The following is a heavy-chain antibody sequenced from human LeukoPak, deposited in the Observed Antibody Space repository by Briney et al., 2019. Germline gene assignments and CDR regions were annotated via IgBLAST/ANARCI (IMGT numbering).Heavy chain of an antibody. J-gene: IGHJ5*02. V-gene: IGHV3-23*01. CDR3: AKDVLDVTLRVGIVGLFDP. D-gene: IGHD1-26*01. Sequence: PGGSLRLSCAASGFTFSSYAMSWVRQAPGKGLEWVSAISGSGGSTYYADSVKGRFTISRDNSKNTLYLQMNSLRAEDTAVYYCAKDVLDVTLRVGIVGLFDPWGQGTLVTVSS. CDR2: ISGSGGST. CDR1: GFTFSSYA.